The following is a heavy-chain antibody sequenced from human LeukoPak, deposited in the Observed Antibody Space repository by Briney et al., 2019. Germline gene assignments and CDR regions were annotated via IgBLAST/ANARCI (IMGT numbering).Heavy chain of an antibody. CDR3: ARTRGYYDSKKLFDY. CDR1: GGSFSGYY. CDR2: INHSGST. J-gene: IGHJ4*02. Sequence: PSETLSLTCAVYGGSFSGYYWSWIRQPPGKGLEWIGEINHSGSTNYNPSLKSRVTISVDTSKNQFSLKLSSVTAADTAVYYCARTRGYYDSKKLFDYWGQGTLVTVSS. D-gene: IGHD3-22*01. V-gene: IGHV4-34*01.